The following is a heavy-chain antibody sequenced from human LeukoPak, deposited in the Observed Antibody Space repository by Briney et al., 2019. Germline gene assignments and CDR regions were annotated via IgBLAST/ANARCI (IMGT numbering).Heavy chain of an antibody. Sequence: PGGSLRLSCAASGFTFSSYAMSWVRQAPGKGLEWVSAISGSGGSTYYADSVKGRFTISRDNSKNTLYLQMNSLRAEDTAVYYCAKDLGPRGYSPDAFDIWGQGTMVTVSS. J-gene: IGHJ3*02. CDR3: AKDLGPRGYSPDAFDI. CDR2: ISGSGGST. CDR1: GFTFSSYA. D-gene: IGHD3-22*01. V-gene: IGHV3-23*01.